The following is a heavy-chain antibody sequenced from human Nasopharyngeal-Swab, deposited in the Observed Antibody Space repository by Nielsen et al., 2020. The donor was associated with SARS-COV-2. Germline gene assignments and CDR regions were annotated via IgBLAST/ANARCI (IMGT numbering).Heavy chain of an antibody. J-gene: IGHJ4*02. CDR3: AREALLLWFGAAFDY. CDR1: GFTFSSYW. D-gene: IGHD3-10*01. V-gene: IGHV3-7*04. Sequence: ETLSLTCAASGFTFSSYWMSWVRQAPGKGLEWVANIKQDGSEKYYVDSVKGRFTISRDNAKNSLYLQMNSLRAEDTAVYYCAREALLLWFGAAFDYWGQGTLVTVSS. CDR2: IKQDGSEK.